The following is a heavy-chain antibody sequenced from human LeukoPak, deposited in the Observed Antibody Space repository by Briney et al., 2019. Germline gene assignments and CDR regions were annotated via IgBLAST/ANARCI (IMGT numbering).Heavy chain of an antibody. Sequence: TLSLTCAVYGGSFSGYYWSWIRQPPGKGLEWIGEINHSGSTNYNPSLKSRVTISVDTSKNQFSLKLSSVTAADTAVYYCARAPSSLGIPEGYFDYWGLGTLVTVSS. V-gene: IGHV4-34*01. CDR3: ARAPSSLGIPEGYFDY. J-gene: IGHJ4*02. CDR1: GGSFSGYY. D-gene: IGHD6-6*01. CDR2: INHSGST.